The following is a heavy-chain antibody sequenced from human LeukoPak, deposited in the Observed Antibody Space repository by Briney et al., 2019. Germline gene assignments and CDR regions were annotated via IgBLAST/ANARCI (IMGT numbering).Heavy chain of an antibody. CDR3: ARVRKIVGAAYYFDY. V-gene: IGHV1-18*01. CDR2: ISAYNGNT. Sequence: ASVKVSCKASGYTFTSYGISWVRQAPGQGLEWMGWISAYNGNTNYAQKLQGRVTMTTDTSTSTAYMELRSLRSDDTAVYYCARVRKIVGAAYYFDYWGQGTLVTVSS. D-gene: IGHD1-26*01. J-gene: IGHJ4*02. CDR1: GYTFTSYG.